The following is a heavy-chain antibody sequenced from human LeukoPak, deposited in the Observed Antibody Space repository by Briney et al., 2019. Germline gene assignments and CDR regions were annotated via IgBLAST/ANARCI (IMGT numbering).Heavy chain of an antibody. J-gene: IGHJ4*02. Sequence: GGSLRLSCAASGFTFSSYGMSWVRQAPGKGLEWVSAISGSGGSTYYADSVKGRFTISRDNSKKTLYLEMNSLRPEDTAVYYCAKDEGRSDRYGSGSYPPYWGQGTLVTVSS. D-gene: IGHD3-10*01. CDR2: ISGSGGST. V-gene: IGHV3-23*01. CDR1: GFTFSSYG. CDR3: AKDEGRSDRYGSGSYPPY.